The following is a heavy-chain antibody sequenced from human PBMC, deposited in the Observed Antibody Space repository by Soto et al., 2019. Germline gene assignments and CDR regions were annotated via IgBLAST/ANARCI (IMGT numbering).Heavy chain of an antibody. CDR2: VYHTGIT. CDR1: NVSIASSY. D-gene: IGHD3-10*01. CDR3: ATDFAGTGPFDP. Sequence: QVHLQESGPGLVKPSETLSLTCRVSNVSIASSYWNWLRQAPGKGLEWIGFVYHTGITKYNPSLKSRVTISMDTSRNEISLRLTSVTTADTGSYFCATDFAGTGPFDPWGPGTPVTVSS. V-gene: IGHV4-59*01. J-gene: IGHJ5*01.